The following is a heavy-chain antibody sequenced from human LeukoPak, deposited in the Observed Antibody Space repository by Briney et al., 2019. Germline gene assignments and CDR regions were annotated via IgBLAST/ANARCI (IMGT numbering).Heavy chain of an antibody. CDR3: ARFRSAVAGTYNYYYLDV. CDR2: VSYSGTT. V-gene: IGHV4-59*01. J-gene: IGHJ6*03. D-gene: IGHD6-19*01. CDR1: DGSISSYY. Sequence: SETLSLTCTVSDGSISSYYWSWIRLPPGKGLEYIGYVSYSGTTNYNPSLKSRLTISLDTSKNQISLRLSSVTAADTAVYYCARFRSAVAGTYNYYYLDVWGKGTTDTVSS.